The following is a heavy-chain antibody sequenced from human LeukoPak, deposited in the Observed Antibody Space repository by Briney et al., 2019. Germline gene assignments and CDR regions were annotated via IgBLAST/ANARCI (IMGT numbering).Heavy chain of an antibody. V-gene: IGHV1-69*04. Sequence: ASVKVSCKASGGTFSSYAISWVRQAPGQGLEWMGRIIPILGIANYAQKFQGRVTITADKSTSTAYMELSSLSSDDTAMYFCARARTSIRFTDSFDIWSQGTLVTVSS. J-gene: IGHJ3*02. CDR2: IIPILGIA. CDR1: GGTFSSYA. CDR3: ARARTSIRFTDSFDI. D-gene: IGHD2-21*01.